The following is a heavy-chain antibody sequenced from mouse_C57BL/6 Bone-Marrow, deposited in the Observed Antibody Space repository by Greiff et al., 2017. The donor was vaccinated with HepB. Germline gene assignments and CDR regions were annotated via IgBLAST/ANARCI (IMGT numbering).Heavy chain of an antibody. V-gene: IGHV1-64*01. Sequence: VQLQHPGAELVKPGASVKLSCKASGYTFTSYWMHWVKQRPGQGLEWIGMIHPNSGSTNYNEKFKSKATLTVDKSSSTAYMQLSSLTSEDSAVYYCARRGVYYGSSCDYWGQGTTLTVSS. CDR3: ARRGVYYGSSCDY. D-gene: IGHD1-1*01. CDR2: IHPNSGST. CDR1: GYTFTSYW. J-gene: IGHJ2*01.